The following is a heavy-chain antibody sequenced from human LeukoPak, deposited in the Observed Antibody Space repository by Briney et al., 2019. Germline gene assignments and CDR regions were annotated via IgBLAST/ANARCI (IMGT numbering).Heavy chain of an antibody. V-gene: IGHV3-43*01. CDR3: AKDMSVGSGTYFDI. J-gene: IGHJ3*02. Sequence: GGSLRLSCAASGFTFDDYTMHWVRHAPGKGLEWVSLISWDGGSTYYADSVKGRFTISRDNSKNSLYLQMNSLRTEDTALYYCAKDMSVGSGTYFDIWGQGTMVTVSS. CDR2: ISWDGGST. D-gene: IGHD3-10*01. CDR1: GFTFDDYT.